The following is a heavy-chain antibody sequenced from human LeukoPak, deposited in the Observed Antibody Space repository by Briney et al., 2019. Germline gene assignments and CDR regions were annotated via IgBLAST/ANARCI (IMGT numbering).Heavy chain of an antibody. J-gene: IGHJ4*02. Sequence: GASVKVSCKASGYTFTSYAMHWVRQAPGQRLEWMGWINAGNGNTKYSQKFQGRVTITRDTSASTAYMELSSLRSEDTAVYYCARDWGYCSGGSCYAMEFWGQGNLVTVSS. CDR3: ARDWGYCSGGSCYAMEF. CDR1: GYTFTSYA. CDR2: INAGNGNT. D-gene: IGHD2-15*01. V-gene: IGHV1-3*01.